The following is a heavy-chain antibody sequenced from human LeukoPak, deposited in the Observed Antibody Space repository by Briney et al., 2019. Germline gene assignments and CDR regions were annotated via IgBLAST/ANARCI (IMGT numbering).Heavy chain of an antibody. CDR3: ARGSYDFWSGPPHAWFDP. J-gene: IGHJ5*02. CDR2: IYYSGST. D-gene: IGHD3-3*01. Sequence: SETLSLTCTVSGGSISSYYWSWIRQPPGKGLEWIGYIYYSGSTNYNPSLKSRVTISVDTSKNQFSLKLSSETAADTAVYYCARGSYDFWSGPPHAWFDPWGQGTLVTVSS. CDR1: GGSISSYY. V-gene: IGHV4-59*01.